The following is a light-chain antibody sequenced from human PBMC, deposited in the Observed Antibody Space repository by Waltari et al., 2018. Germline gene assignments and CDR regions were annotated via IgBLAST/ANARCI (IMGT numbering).Light chain of an antibody. J-gene: IGKJ4*01. Sequence: DIVLTQSPGTLSLSPGERVTLSCRASENIRSGYLAWYQQKPGQAPRLLIFGASSRASGVPDRFSGSGSGTGFVLTISRLDPEDCAVYYCQQYGSSPLTFGGGTKVEIK. CDR3: QQYGSSPLT. CDR2: GAS. V-gene: IGKV3-20*01. CDR1: ENIRSGY.